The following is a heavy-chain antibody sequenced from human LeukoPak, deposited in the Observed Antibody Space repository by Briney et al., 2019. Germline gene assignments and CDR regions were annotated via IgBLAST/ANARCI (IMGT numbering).Heavy chain of an antibody. CDR1: GFTFSNYG. J-gene: IGHJ4*02. Sequence: GGSLRLSCAPSGFTFSNYGMHWVRQAPGKGLEWVAFIRYDGTNKYSADSVKGRFTISRDNSKNTLYLQMNSLRAEDTALYYCARDLTYSGWHYFDYWGQGTLVTVSS. CDR2: IRYDGTNK. CDR3: ARDLTYSGWHYFDY. V-gene: IGHV3-30*02. D-gene: IGHD6-19*01.